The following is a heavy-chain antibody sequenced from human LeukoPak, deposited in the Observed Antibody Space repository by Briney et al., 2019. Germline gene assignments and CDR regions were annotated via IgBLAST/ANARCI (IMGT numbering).Heavy chain of an antibody. CDR1: GGTFSSYA. D-gene: IGHD5-18*01. CDR2: IIPILGIA. Sequence: GASVKVSCKASGGTFSSYAISWVRQAPGQGLEWMGRIIPILGIANYAQKFQGRVTITADKSTSTAYMELSSLRSEDTAVYYCARGGYSYGYYYWGQGTLVTVSS. CDR3: ARGGYSYGYYY. J-gene: IGHJ4*02. V-gene: IGHV1-69*04.